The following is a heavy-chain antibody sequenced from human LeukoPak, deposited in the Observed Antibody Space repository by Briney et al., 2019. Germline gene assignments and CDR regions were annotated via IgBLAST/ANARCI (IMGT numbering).Heavy chain of an antibody. J-gene: IGHJ4*02. D-gene: IGHD3-10*01. CDR1: GFTFRNYW. CDR3: ARGRGLWFGEYYFDY. Sequence: GGSLRLSCAASGFTFRNYWMSWVRQAPGKGLEWVANIKEDGSEKYYVDSVKGRFTISRDNAKNSLYLQMNSLRAEDTAVYYCARGRGLWFGEYYFDYWGQGTLVTVSS. V-gene: IGHV3-7*01. CDR2: IKEDGSEK.